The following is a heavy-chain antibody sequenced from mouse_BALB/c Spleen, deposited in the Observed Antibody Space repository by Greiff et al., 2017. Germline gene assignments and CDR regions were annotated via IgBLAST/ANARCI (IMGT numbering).Heavy chain of an antibody. Sequence: EVKLMESGGGLVKPGGSLKLSCAASGFTFSSYTMSWVRQTPEKRLEWVATISSGGSYTYYPDSVKGRFTISRDNAKNTLYLQMSSLKSEDTAMYYCTRDGELGFDYWGQGTTLTVSS. CDR3: TRDGELGFDY. CDR1: GFTFSSYT. V-gene: IGHV5-6-4*01. CDR2: ISSGGSYT. J-gene: IGHJ2*01.